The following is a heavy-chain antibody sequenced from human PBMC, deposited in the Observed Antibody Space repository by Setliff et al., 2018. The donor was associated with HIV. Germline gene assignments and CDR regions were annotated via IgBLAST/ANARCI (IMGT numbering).Heavy chain of an antibody. Sequence: ASVKVSCKASGYTFTSYAMHWVRQAPGQRLEWMGWINAGNGNTKYSQKFQGRVTFTRDTSATTAYMELSSLRSEDTAVYFCARCGHYDSGGYYYSYYYFYMDVWGKGTTVTVSS. CDR2: INAGNGNT. CDR1: GYTFTSYA. D-gene: IGHD3-22*01. CDR3: ARCGHYDSGGYYYSYYYFYMDV. J-gene: IGHJ6*03. V-gene: IGHV1-3*01.